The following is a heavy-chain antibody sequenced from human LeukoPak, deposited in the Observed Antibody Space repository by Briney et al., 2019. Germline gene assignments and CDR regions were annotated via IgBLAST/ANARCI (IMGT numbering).Heavy chain of an antibody. J-gene: IGHJ4*02. CDR1: GFTFSSYS. D-gene: IGHD2-21*02. CDR3: ASRLLFGPTLHYFDY. V-gene: IGHV4-34*01. CDR2: INHSGST. Sequence: PGGSLRLSCAASGFTFSSYSMNWVRQPPGKGLEWIGEINHSGSTNYNPSLKSRVTISVDTSKNQFSLKLSSVTAADTAVYYCASRLLFGPTLHYFDYWGQGTLVTVSS.